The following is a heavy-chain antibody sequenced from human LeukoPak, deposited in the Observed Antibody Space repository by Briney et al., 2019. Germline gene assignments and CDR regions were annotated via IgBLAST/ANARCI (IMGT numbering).Heavy chain of an antibody. CDR3: ARMTVYSSSWLAYYMDV. D-gene: IGHD6-13*01. J-gene: IGHJ6*03. Sequence: AGGSLSLSCAASGFTVSSYWMSWVRQVPGKGLEWVANIKQDGSDKYYVDSVKGRFTISRDNAKNSLYLQMNSLRAEDTAVYYCARMTVYSSSWLAYYMDVWGKGTTVTV. V-gene: IGHV3-7*01. CDR2: IKQDGSDK. CDR1: GFTVSSYW.